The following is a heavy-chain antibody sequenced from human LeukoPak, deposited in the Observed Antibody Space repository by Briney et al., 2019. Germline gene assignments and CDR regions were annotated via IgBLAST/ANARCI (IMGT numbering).Heavy chain of an antibody. D-gene: IGHD2-2*02. CDR2: IKNDGAVK. Sequence: GGSLTLSCAASGFTFSYHWMTWVRQAPGKGLEWVANIKNDGAVKNYVDSVKGRFTISRDNAKNSLYLQMNSLRAEDTAVYYCAKASHGGRYCSSTSCYTWDWFDPWGQGTLVTVSS. J-gene: IGHJ5*02. V-gene: IGHV3-7*01. CDR1: GFTFSYHW. CDR3: AKASHGGRYCSSTSCYTWDWFDP.